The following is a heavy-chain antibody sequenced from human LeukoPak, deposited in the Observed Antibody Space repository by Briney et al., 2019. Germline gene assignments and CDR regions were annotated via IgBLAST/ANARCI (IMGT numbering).Heavy chain of an antibody. CDR1: GGSVSSSKYL. CDR2: ISYSGNT. J-gene: IGHJ1*01. CDR3: AGLGVMVLVYQSES. V-gene: IGHV4-39*07. D-gene: IGHD2-8*01. Sequence: SETLSLTCAVSGGSVSSSKYLWGWIRQPPGKELEWIGSISYSGNTDYNPPLKSRVTLSVDTSKNQFSLKLTSVTAADSAVYYCAGLGVMVLVYQSESWGQGTPVTVSS.